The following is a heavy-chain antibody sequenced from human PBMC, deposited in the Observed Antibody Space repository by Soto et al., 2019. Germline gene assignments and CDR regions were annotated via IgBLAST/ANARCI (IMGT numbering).Heavy chain of an antibody. CDR1: GFTFRNQW. J-gene: IGHJ3*02. Sequence: EVQLEESGGGSVQLGESLRVSCVASGFTFRNQWMHWVRQVPGKGLVWVSRISGDGTRASYGDFVKGRFTISRDNARNLAFLQLNSLTVDDTGVYHCARGGAAGRGDAIDIWGPGTTVAVTS. V-gene: IGHV3-74*01. CDR3: ARGGAAGRGDAIDI. CDR2: ISGDGTRA. D-gene: IGHD3-10*01.